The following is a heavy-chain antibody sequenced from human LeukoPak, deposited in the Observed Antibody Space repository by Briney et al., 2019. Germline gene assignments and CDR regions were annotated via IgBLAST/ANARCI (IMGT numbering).Heavy chain of an antibody. CDR2: ISGDEIWT. J-gene: IGHJ3*02. CDR1: GFTFSSYG. D-gene: IGHD3-22*01. Sequence: GGSLRLSCAASGFTFSSYGMHWVRQAPGKGLVWVSRISGDEIWTSYADSVKGRFTISRDNAKDTLYLQMNSLRTEDTAVYYCAREYNSGPKQTDAFDIWGQGTMVTVSS. CDR3: AREYNSGPKQTDAFDI. V-gene: IGHV3-74*01.